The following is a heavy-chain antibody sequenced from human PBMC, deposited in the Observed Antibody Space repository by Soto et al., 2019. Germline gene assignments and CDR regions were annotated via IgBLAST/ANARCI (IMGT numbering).Heavy chain of an antibody. D-gene: IGHD3-3*02. J-gene: IGHJ6*02. Sequence: GGSLRLSCAASGFTFNKYWMHWVRQAPGKGLVWVSRINQSGSGTTYADFVKGRFSTSRDNAKNTLYMQMTSLGGDDTGVYYCARDYFHFWSGYYDYYYYGMDVWGQGTTVTVSS. CDR1: GFTFNKYW. CDR2: INQSGSGT. CDR3: ARDYFHFWSGYYDYYYYGMDV. V-gene: IGHV3-74*01.